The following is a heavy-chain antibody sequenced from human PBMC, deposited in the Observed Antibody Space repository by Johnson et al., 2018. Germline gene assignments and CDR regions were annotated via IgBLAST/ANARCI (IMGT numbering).Heavy chain of an antibody. J-gene: IGHJ1*01. D-gene: IGHD3-22*01. Sequence: VQLVQSGGGLVQPGGSLRLSCAASGFTFSSYWMSWVRQAPGKGMEWVANIKQDGSEKYYVDSVKGRFTISRDNAKNSLYLQMNSLRAEDTAVYYCARGPTERGSSGYYYFQRWGQGTLVTVSS. V-gene: IGHV3-7*01. CDR2: IKQDGSEK. CDR1: GFTFSSYW. CDR3: ARGPTERGSSGYYYFQR.